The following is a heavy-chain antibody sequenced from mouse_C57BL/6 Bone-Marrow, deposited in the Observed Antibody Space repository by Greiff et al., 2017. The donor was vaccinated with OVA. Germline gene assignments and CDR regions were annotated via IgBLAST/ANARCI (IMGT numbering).Heavy chain of an antibody. V-gene: IGHV5-16*01. Sequence: EVQLVESEGGLVQPGRSMKLSCTASGFTFSDYYMAWVRQVPEKGLEWVANITYDGSSTYYLDSLKSRFIISRDNAKNILYLQMSSLKSEDTATYYCARVGPPFDYWGQGTTLTVSS. J-gene: IGHJ2*01. CDR1: GFTFSDYY. CDR3: ARVGPPFDY. CDR2: ITYDGSST. D-gene: IGHD4-1*01.